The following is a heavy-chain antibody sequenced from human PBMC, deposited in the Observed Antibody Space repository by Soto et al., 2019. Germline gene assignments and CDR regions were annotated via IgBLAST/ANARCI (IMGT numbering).Heavy chain of an antibody. CDR2: IYYSGNT. CDR1: GGSISSNDFY. CDR3: ARSVDP. Sequence: SETLSLTCIVSGGSISSNDFYWSWIRQHPGKGLEWIGYIYYSGNTYYNPSLKSRVTILVDTSKNQFSLKVSSVTAADTAVYYCARSVDPWGQGTLVTFSS. V-gene: IGHV4-31*03. J-gene: IGHJ5*02.